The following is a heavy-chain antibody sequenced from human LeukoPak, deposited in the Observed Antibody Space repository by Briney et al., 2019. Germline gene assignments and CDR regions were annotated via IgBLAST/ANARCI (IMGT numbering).Heavy chain of an antibody. V-gene: IGHV5-10-1*01. Sequence: GELLQISGKSSGSTFTSYWISGVRQIPGKVLEGMRRIDPSDSYPNYSPSFQGHVTISADQSISTAYLQWSSLKASDTAMYYCARLLVGATLDYYYYGMDVWGQGTTVTVSS. CDR1: GSTFTSYW. D-gene: IGHD1-26*01. CDR3: ARLLVGATLDYYYYGMDV. J-gene: IGHJ6*02. CDR2: IDPSDSYP.